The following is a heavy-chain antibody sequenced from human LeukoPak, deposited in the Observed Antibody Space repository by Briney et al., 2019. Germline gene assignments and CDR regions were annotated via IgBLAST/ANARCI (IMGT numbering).Heavy chain of an antibody. D-gene: IGHD1-14*01. CDR2: INRDGSST. J-gene: IGHJ4*02. CDR3: ARDQEAPGFYFDY. V-gene: IGHV3-74*01. CDR1: GLTFSNYW. Sequence: GGSLRLSCAASGLTFSNYWMHWVRQTPEEGLVWDSRINRDGSSTNYADSVKGRFTISRDNAKNTLYLQMDSLRADDTAVYYCARDQEAPGFYFDYWGQGNLVTVSS.